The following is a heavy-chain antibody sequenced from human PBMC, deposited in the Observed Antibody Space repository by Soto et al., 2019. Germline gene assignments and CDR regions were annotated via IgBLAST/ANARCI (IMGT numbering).Heavy chain of an antibody. V-gene: IGHV1-46*01. J-gene: IGHJ4*02. Sequence: QVQLVQSGAEVKKPGASVKVSCKASGYTFTSYYMHWVRQAPGQGLEWMGIINPSGGSTSYAQKVQGRVTMTRDTSTSTVYMELSSLRSEDTAVYYCARAGTITIFGVGPDGKYYFDYWGQGTLVTVSS. D-gene: IGHD3-3*01. CDR1: GYTFTSYY. CDR2: INPSGGST. CDR3: ARAGTITIFGVGPDGKYYFDY.